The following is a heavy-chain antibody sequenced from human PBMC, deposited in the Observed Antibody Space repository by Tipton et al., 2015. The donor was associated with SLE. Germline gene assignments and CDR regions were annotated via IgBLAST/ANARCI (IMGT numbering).Heavy chain of an antibody. CDR3: ATQGYYDSSFDY. J-gene: IGHJ4*02. CDR2: LYYSGNT. V-gene: IGHV4-39*07. Sequence: TLSLTCTVSGGSIRSSRHFWGWIRQPPGKGLEWIGVLYYSGNTYYNPSLKSPVTLSIDTSKNQFSLKMRSVTAADTAVYYCATQGYYDSSFDYWGQGTLVTVSS. D-gene: IGHD3-16*01. CDR1: GGSIRSSRHF.